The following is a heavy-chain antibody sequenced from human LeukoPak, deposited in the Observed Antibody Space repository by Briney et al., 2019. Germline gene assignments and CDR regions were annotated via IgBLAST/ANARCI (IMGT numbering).Heavy chain of an antibody. CDR2: IYTSGST. J-gene: IGHJ4*02. V-gene: IGHV4-4*07. CDR1: GGSISSYY. D-gene: IGHD3-10*01. CDR3: ARAGGKWFGELFAGYYFDY. Sequence: KPSETLSLTCTVSGGSISSYYWSWIRQPAGKGLEWIGRIYTSGSTNYNPSLKSRVTMSVDTSKNQFSLKLSSVTAADTAVYYWARAGGKWFGELFAGYYFDYWGQGTLVTVSS.